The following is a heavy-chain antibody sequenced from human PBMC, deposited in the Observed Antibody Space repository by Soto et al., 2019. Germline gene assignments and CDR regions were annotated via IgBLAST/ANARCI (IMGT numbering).Heavy chain of an antibody. CDR2: ISPYNDYT. CDR1: GYTFIRYG. J-gene: IGHJ4*02. Sequence: ASVKVSCKASGYTFIRYGITWVRQAPGQGLEWLGWISPYNDYTIYAQKLQGRVTLTTDTSTRTVHMEVRGLKSEDTAVYYCARGITLPTPLDYWGQGTLVTVSS. D-gene: IGHD1-20*01. CDR3: ARGITLPTPLDY. V-gene: IGHV1-18*01.